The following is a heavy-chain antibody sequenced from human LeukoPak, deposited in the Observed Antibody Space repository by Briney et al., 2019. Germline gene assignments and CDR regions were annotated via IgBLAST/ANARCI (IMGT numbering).Heavy chain of an antibody. CDR2: IIPSGGST. Sequence: GASMKVSCKASGYTFSNYYIHWVRQAPGQGPEWMGIIIPSGGSTTYAQKFQGRITMTRDTSTSTVYMELSSLRSEDTAVYYCARDLGTDLYYFDYWGQGTLVTVSS. CDR1: GYTFSNYY. V-gene: IGHV1-46*01. D-gene: IGHD3/OR15-3a*01. J-gene: IGHJ4*02. CDR3: ARDLGTDLYYFDY.